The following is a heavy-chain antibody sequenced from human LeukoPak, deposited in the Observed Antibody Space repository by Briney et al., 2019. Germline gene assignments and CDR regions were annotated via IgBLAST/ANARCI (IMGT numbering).Heavy chain of an antibody. CDR3: TRVQAGRAGLMDV. V-gene: IGHV3-74*01. J-gene: IGHJ6*02. CDR1: GFTFSSFE. D-gene: IGHD6-13*01. Sequence: GGSLRLSCAASGFTFSSFEMNWVRQAPGKGLEWVSRIDPDGSTTNYADSVKGRFTTSRDNAKNTLYLQMNSLRAEDTALYYCTRVQAGRAGLMDVWGRGTTVTVSS. CDR2: IDPDGSTT.